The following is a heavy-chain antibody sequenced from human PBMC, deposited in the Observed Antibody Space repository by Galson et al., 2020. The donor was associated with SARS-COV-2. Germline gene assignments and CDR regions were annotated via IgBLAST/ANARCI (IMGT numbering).Heavy chain of an antibody. Sequence: GGSLRLSCAASGFTFSSYGMHWVRQAPGKGLEWVAVIWYDGSNKYYADSVKGRFTISRDNSKNTLYLQMNSLRAEDTAVYYCAKDPVNWDTAEDYGIDVWGQGTTVTVSS. CDR3: AKDPVNWDTAEDYGIDV. V-gene: IGHV3-33*06. CDR2: IWYDGSNK. J-gene: IGHJ6*02. CDR1: GFTFSSYG. D-gene: IGHD5-18*01.